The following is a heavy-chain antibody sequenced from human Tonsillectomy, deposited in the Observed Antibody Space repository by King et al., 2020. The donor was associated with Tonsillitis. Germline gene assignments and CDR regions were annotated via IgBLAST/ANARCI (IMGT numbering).Heavy chain of an antibody. V-gene: IGHV1-2*02. CDR3: ARVSGTFPDY. CDR1: GYTFGDHF. D-gene: IGHD1-26*01. J-gene: IGHJ4*02. Sequence: QLVQSGAEVKKPGASVKVSCKASGYTFGDHFMHWVRQAPGQGLEWMGWSNPNSGGRHYAQKFQGRVTMTRDTSISTAYMELSSLRSDDTAVYYCARVSGTFPDYWGQGTLVTVSS. CDR2: SNPNSGGR.